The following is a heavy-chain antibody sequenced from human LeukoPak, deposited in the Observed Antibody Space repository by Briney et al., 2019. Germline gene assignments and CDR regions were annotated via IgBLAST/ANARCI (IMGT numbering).Heavy chain of an antibody. V-gene: IGHV6-1*01. CDR2: TYYKSKWYN. D-gene: IGHD2/OR15-2a*01. J-gene: IGHJ4*02. CDR3: ASGLSEFDY. CDR1: GDSLSSNSAG. Sequence: SQTLSLTCALSGDSLSSNSAGWDWGRQSPSTCLEWLRRTYYKSKWYNDYAVSVKSRITITPDTSKNQFSLQLNSVTPEDTAVYYCASGLSEFDYWGQGTLVTVSS.